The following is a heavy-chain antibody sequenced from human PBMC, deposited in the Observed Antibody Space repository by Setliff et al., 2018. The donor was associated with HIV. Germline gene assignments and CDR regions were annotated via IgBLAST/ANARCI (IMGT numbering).Heavy chain of an antibody. J-gene: IGHJ4*02. CDR3: ARQVPIPGVAVTPIDF. Sequence: AETLSLTCTVSGGSIRGYYWSWLRQPPGKGLEWSGYVFYTGSTTYSPSLKSRLTISVDTSQHQFSLKLTSVTAADTAVYYCARQVPIPGVAVTPIDFWGQGILVTVSS. D-gene: IGHD3-22*01. V-gene: IGHV4-59*08. CDR1: GGSIRGYY. CDR2: VFYTGST.